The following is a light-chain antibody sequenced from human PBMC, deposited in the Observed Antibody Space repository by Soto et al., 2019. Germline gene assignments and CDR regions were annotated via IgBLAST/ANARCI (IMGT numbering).Light chain of an antibody. CDR1: QSVDSSF. V-gene: IGKV3-20*01. J-gene: IGKJ1*01. CDR2: CAS. Sequence: EIVLTQSPGSLSLSPGERATLSCRASQSVDSSFFAWYQKKPGQAPRLLIDCASKRATGIPDRFSGSGSGTDFTLTISRLEPEDFAVYYCQQYVSSVTFGQGTKVEIK. CDR3: QQYVSSVT.